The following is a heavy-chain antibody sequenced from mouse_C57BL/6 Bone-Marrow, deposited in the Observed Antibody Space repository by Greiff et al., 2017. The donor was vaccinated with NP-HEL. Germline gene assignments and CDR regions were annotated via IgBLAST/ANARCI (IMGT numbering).Heavy chain of an antibody. J-gene: IGHJ4*01. V-gene: IGHV3-1*01. CDR2: ISYRGSP. Sequence: EVQLQQSGPGMVKPSQSLSLTCTVTGYSITSGYDWHWIRHFPGNKLEWMGYISYRGSPNYIPSLKSRISITHDTSKNHFFLKLNSVTTEDTATYYCAREDDAMDYWGQGTSVTVSS. CDR3: AREDDAMDY. CDR1: GYSITSGYD.